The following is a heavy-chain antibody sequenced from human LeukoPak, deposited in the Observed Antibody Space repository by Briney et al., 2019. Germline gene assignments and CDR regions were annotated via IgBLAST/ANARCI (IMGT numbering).Heavy chain of an antibody. CDR3: ARDLPLWFGESSDAFDI. D-gene: IGHD3-10*01. CDR1: GGSISSYY. V-gene: IGHV4-4*07. J-gene: IGHJ3*02. Sequence: SETLSLTCTVSGGSISSYYWSWIRQPAGKGLEWIGRIYTSGSTNYNPSLKSRVTMSVDTSKNQFSLKLSSVTAADTAVYYCARDLPLWFGESSDAFDIWGQGTMVTVPS. CDR2: IYTSGST.